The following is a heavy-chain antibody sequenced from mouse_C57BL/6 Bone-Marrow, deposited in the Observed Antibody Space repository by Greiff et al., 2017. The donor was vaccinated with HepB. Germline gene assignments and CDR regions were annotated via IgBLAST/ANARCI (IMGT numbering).Heavy chain of an antibody. CDR1: GFTFSDAW. CDR2: IRNKANNHAT. CDR3: TRMITTVVAGDYFDY. V-gene: IGHV6-6*01. Sequence: EVQLQQSGGGLVQPGGSMKLSCAASGFTFSDAWMDWVRQSPEKGLEWVAEIRNKANNHATYYAESVKGRFTISRDDSKSSVYLQMNSLRAEDTGIYYCTRMITTVVAGDYFDYWGQGTTLTVSS. J-gene: IGHJ2*01. D-gene: IGHD1-1*01.